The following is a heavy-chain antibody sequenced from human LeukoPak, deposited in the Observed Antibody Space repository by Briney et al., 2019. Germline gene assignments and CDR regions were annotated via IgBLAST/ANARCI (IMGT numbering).Heavy chain of an antibody. CDR2: INHSGST. CDR1: GGSFSGYY. V-gene: IGHV4-34*01. Sequence: SETLSLTCAVYGGSFSGYYWSWIRQPPGKGLEWIGEINHSGSTNYNPSLRSRVTISVDTSKNQFSLKLSSVTAADTAVYYCARHKGATREWDYWGQGTLVTVSS. J-gene: IGHJ4*02. CDR3: ARHKGATREWDY. D-gene: IGHD1-26*01.